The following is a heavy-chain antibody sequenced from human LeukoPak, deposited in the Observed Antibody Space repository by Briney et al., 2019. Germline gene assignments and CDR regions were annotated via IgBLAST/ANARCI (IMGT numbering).Heavy chain of an antibody. D-gene: IGHD6-19*01. Sequence: GGSLRLSCAASGFTFSSYWMSWVRQAPGKGLEWVANIKQDGSDKYYVDSVKGRFTISRDNAKNSLYLQMNSRRAEDTAVYYCERGGYVAAQDYWGRETLVTVSS. CDR1: GFTFSSYW. V-gene: IGHV3-7*04. CDR3: ERGGYVAAQDY. CDR2: IKQDGSDK. J-gene: IGHJ4*02.